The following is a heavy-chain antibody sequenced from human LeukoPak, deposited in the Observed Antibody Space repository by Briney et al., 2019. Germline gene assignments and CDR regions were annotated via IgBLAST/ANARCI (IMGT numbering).Heavy chain of an antibody. D-gene: IGHD3-10*01. V-gene: IGHV4-4*07. CDR3: ARGREWFGELLPTGYYYYGMDV. CDR1: GDSISNYY. J-gene: IGHJ6*02. Sequence: PSETLSLTCTVSGDSISNYYWSWIRQPAGKGLEWIGRIYTSGSTNYNPSLKSRVTISVDTSKNQFSLKLSSVTAADTAVYYCARGREWFGELLPTGYYYYGMDVWGQGTTVTVSS. CDR2: IYTSGST.